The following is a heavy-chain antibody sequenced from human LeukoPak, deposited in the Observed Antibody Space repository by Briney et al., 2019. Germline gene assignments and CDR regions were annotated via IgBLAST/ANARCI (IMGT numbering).Heavy chain of an antibody. Sequence: GRSLRLSCAASGFSFGSYAMHWVRQAPGKGLEWVAVISYDGNNKYYADSVKGRFTISRDNSKNTLYLQMNSLRAEDTAVYCCAKDQLSGSGNYLSWFDPWGQGTLVTVSS. CDR3: AKDQLSGSGNYLSWFDP. V-gene: IGHV3-30*04. D-gene: IGHD3-10*01. CDR2: ISYDGNNK. CDR1: GFSFGSYA. J-gene: IGHJ5*02.